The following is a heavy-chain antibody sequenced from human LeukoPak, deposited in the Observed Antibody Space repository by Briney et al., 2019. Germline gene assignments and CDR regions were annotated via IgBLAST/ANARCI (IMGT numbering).Heavy chain of an antibody. J-gene: IGHJ4*02. CDR3: ASLTYYYDSSGYYYLDYFDY. V-gene: IGHV6-1*01. CDR2: TYYRSKWYN. D-gene: IGHD3-22*01. Sequence: SQTLSLTCAISGDSVSSISAAWNWIRQSPSRGLEWLGRTYYRSKWYNDYAVSVKSRITINPDTSKNQFSLQLNSVTAADTAVYYCASLTYYYDSSGYYYLDYFDYWGQGTLVTVSS. CDR1: GDSVSSISAA.